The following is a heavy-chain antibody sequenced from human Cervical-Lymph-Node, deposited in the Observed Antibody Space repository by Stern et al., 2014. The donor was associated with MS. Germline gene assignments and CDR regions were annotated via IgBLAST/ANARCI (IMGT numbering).Heavy chain of an antibody. CDR3: ARAYGSGTFLGMDV. J-gene: IGHJ6*02. V-gene: IGHV1-2*04. D-gene: IGHD3-10*01. Sequence: VQLVESGAEVKKSGASVKVSCKASGYTFTDYYVHWVRQAPGQGLEWMGWVNPDSGSTKYAQRYQDSVTMTRDTSISTAYMELTRLRSDDTAVYYCARAYGSGTFLGMDVWGQGTTVIVPS. CDR2: VNPDSGST. CDR1: GYTFTDYY.